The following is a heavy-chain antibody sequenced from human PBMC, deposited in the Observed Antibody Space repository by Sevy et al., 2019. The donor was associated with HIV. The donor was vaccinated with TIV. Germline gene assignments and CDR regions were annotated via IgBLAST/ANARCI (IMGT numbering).Heavy chain of an antibody. CDR3: AGGIAGYSSGWYALYGMDV. J-gene: IGHJ6*02. CDR1: GFTVSSNY. D-gene: IGHD6-19*01. Sequence: GGSLRLSCAASGFTVSSNYMSWVRQAPGKGLEWVSVIYSGGSTYYADSVKGRFTISRDNSKNMLYRQMNSLRAEDTAVYYCAGGIAGYSSGWYALYGMDVWGQGTTVTVSS. CDR2: IYSGGST. V-gene: IGHV3-53*01.